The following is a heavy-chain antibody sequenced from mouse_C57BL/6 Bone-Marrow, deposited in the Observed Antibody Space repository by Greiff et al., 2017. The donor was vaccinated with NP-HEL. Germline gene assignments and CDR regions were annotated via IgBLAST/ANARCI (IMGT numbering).Heavy chain of an antibody. V-gene: IGHV1-61*01. CDR2: IYPSDSET. CDR1: GYTFTSYW. CDR3: ARGGLRPYWYFDV. Sequence: VQLQQPGAELVRPGSSVKLSCKASGYTFTSYWMDWVKQRPGQGLEWIGNIYPSDSETPYNQKFKDKATLTVDKSSSTAYMQLSSLTSEDSAVYYCARGGLRPYWYFDVWGTGTTVTVSS. J-gene: IGHJ1*03. D-gene: IGHD2-4*01.